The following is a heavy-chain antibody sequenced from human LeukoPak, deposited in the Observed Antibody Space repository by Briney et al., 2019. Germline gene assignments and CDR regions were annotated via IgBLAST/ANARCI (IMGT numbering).Heavy chain of an antibody. CDR1: GFTFSSYS. J-gene: IGHJ3*02. V-gene: IGHV3-21*01. D-gene: IGHD2-2*01. CDR3: AREGKDCSSTSCFDDFDI. CDR2: ISSSSYI. Sequence: GGSLRLSCAASGFTFSSYSMNWVRQAPGKGLEWVSSISSSSYIYYADSVKGRFTISRDNAKNSLYLQMNSLRAEDAAVYYCAREGKDCSSTSCFDDFDIWGQGTMVTVSS.